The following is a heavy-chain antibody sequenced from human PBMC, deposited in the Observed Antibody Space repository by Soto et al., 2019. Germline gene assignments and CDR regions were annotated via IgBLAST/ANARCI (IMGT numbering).Heavy chain of an antibody. D-gene: IGHD1-26*01. CDR2: ITNSGYDT. J-gene: IGHJ4*02. CDR1: ELLVWSYA. Sequence: PRLCCASCELLVWSYAMSWVRQSPGKGLEWVSAITNSGYDTYHADSVKGRFTISRDNTKNTLYLQMNSLKAEDTAVYYCVKGSTTSRPYYFAHWGQGTLVTVSS. V-gene: IGHV3-23*01. CDR3: VKGSTTSRPYYFAH.